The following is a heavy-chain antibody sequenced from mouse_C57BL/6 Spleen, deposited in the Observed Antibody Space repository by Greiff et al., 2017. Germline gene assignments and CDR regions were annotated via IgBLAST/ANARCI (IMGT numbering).Heavy chain of an antibody. CDR3: ARPDDGYYAWFAY. CDR2: ISNGGGST. CDR1: GFTFSDYY. J-gene: IGHJ3*01. D-gene: IGHD2-3*01. Sequence: LQQSGGGLVQPGGSLKLSCAASGFTFSDYYMYWVRQTPEKRLEWVAYISNGGGSTYYPDTVKGRFTISRDNAKNTLYLQMSRLKSEDTAMYYCARPDDGYYAWFAYWGQGTLVTVSA. V-gene: IGHV5-12*01.